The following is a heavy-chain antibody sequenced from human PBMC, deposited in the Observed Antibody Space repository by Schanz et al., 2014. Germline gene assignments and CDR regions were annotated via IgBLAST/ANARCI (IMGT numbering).Heavy chain of an antibody. CDR2: VSSRSDEI. J-gene: IGHJ2*01. Sequence: EVQLLESGGGLVQPGGSLRLSCSASTFTFDHYAMTWVRQAPGKGLEWVAAVSSRSDEIKYADSVRGRFTISRDNSRSTMYLQVSSLRAEDTAVYFCAKDLGVDCGDGCFNWYFDLWGRGTLVTVSS. V-gene: IGHV3-23*05. CDR3: AKDLGVDCGDGCFNWYFDL. CDR1: TFTFDHYA. D-gene: IGHD2-21*02.